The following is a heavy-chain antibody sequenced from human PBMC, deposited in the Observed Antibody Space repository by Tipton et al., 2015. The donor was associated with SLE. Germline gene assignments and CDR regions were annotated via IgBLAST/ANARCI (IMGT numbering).Heavy chain of an antibody. CDR2: IIPIFGTA. Sequence: QLVQSGAEVKKPGSSVKVSCKASGGTFSSYAISWVRQAPGQGLEWMGGIIPIFGTANYAQKFQGRVTITADKSTSTAYMELSSLRSEDTAVYYCAGGAPDYYDSSEDFDYWGQGTLVTVSS. V-gene: IGHV1-69*06. D-gene: IGHD3-22*01. CDR1: GGTFSSYA. J-gene: IGHJ4*02. CDR3: AGGAPDYYDSSEDFDY.